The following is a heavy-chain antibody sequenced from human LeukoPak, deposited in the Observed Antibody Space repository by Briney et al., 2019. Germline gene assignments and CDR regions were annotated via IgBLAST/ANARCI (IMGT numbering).Heavy chain of an antibody. D-gene: IGHD3-10*01. Sequence: SQTLSLTCAVYGGSFSGYYWSWIRQPPGKGLEWIGEINHSGSTNYNPSLKSRVTISVDTSKNQFSLKLSSVTAADTAVYYCARGLWYGSGSPRWFDPWGQGTLVTVSS. CDR3: ARGLWYGSGSPRWFDP. V-gene: IGHV4-34*01. CDR1: GGSFSGYY. J-gene: IGHJ5*02. CDR2: INHSGST.